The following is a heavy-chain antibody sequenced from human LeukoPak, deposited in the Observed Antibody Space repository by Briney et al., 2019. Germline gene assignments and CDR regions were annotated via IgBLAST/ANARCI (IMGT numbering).Heavy chain of an antibody. CDR2: IYYSGST. Sequence: PSETLSLTCTVSGVSISSGDYYWSWIRQPPGKGLEWIGYIYYSGSTYYNPSLKSRVTISVDTSNNQFSLKLSSVTAADTAVYYCARADYYGSGSYFLFDYWGQGTLVTVSP. D-gene: IGHD3-10*01. CDR3: ARADYYGSGSYFLFDY. V-gene: IGHV4-30-4*01. CDR1: GVSISSGDYY. J-gene: IGHJ4*02.